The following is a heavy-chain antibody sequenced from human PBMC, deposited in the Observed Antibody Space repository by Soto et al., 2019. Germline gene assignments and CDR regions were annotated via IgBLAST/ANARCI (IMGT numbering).Heavy chain of an antibody. CDR1: SGSISSSNW. D-gene: IGHD2-2*01. CDR3: ASRRLESCSGNGCYVFDY. V-gene: IGHV4-4*02. J-gene: IGHJ4*01. CDR2: IYHGGST. Sequence: PSETLSLTCAVSSGSISSSNWWSWVRQPPGKGLEWIGEIYHGGSTNYNPSLKSRVTISVDKSKNQFSPKLSSVTAADTAVYYCASRRLESCSGNGCYVFDYWGQGTLVTVSS.